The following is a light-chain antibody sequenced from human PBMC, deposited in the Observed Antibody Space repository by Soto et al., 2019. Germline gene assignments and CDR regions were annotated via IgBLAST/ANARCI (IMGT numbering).Light chain of an antibody. CDR2: SNN. J-gene: IGLJ7*01. V-gene: IGLV1-44*01. Sequence: QSVLTQPPSASGTPGQRVTIACSGSTSNIGSNSVNWYQQLPGTAPKLLIYSNNQRPSGVPGRFFGSKSGTSASLAISGLQSEDEADYYCAAWDDILNGAMFVGGTQLTVL. CDR1: TSNIGSNS. CDR3: AAWDDILNGAM.